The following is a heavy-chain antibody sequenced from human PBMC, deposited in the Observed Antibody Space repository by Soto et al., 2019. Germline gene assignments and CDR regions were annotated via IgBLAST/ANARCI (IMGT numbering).Heavy chain of an antibody. D-gene: IGHD6-13*01. CDR1: GFTFSSYD. J-gene: IGHJ4*02. CDR2: IGTAGDT. CDR3: ARAGRGAAADY. V-gene: IGHV3-13*04. Sequence: EVQLVESGGGLVQPGGSLRLSCATSGFTFSSYDMHWVRQATGKGLEWVSAIGTAGDTYYPGSVKGRFTISRENAKNSLYLQMNSLRAGDTAVYYCARAGRGAAADYWGQGTLVTVSS.